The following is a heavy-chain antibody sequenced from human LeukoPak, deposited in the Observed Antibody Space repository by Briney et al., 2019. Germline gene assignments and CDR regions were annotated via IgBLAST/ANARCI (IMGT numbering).Heavy chain of an antibody. CDR2: ISSDGTKK. V-gene: IGHV3-30*18. Sequence: PGGSLRLSCAASGFTFSSYGMYWVRQAPGKGLEWVAVISSDGTKKYYADSVKGRFTISRDNSKNTLYLQMNSLRAEDTAVYYCAKDLELTPWFGELLGNYFDYWGQGTLVTVSS. D-gene: IGHD3-10*01. CDR3: AKDLELTPWFGELLGNYFDY. J-gene: IGHJ4*02. CDR1: GFTFSSYG.